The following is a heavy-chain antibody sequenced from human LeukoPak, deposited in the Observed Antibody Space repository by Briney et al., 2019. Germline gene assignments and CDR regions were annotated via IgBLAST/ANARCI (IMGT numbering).Heavy chain of an antibody. CDR2: ISSSGSPI. CDR3: VLRGALAAADF. J-gene: IGHJ4*02. CDR1: GFTFSSYE. D-gene: IGHD1-26*01. V-gene: IGHV3-48*03. Sequence: GSLRLSCAASGFTFSSYEMNWVRQAPGKGLEWVSYISSSGSPIYYADSVEGRFTISRDNANNSLYLQMNSLRAEDTAVYYCVLRGALAAADFWGQGTLVTVSS.